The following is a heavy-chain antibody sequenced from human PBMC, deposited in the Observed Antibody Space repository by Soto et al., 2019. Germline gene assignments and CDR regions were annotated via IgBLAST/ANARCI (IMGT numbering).Heavy chain of an antibody. CDR2: ISYAGSNK. J-gene: IGHJ6*02. D-gene: IGHD6-13*01. CDR1: GFTFSSYG. V-gene: IGHV3-30*18. CDR3: AKDLTLNAAAAGQYYYYGMDV. Sequence: QVQLVESGGGVVQPGRSLRLSCAASGFTFSSYGMHWVRQAPGKGLEWVAVISYAGSNKYYADSVKGRFTITRDNSKNTLYLQMNSLRAEDTAVYYCAKDLTLNAAAAGQYYYYGMDVWGQGTTVTVSS.